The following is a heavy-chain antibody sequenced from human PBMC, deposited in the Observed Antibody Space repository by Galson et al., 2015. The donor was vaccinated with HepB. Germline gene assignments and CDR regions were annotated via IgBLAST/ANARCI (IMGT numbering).Heavy chain of an antibody. CDR3: ASPIAVAGTEAGDDY. CDR2: IYYSGST. V-gene: IGHV4-39*01. D-gene: IGHD6-19*01. Sequence: DTLSLTCTVSGGSISSSSYYWGWIRQPPGKGLEWIGSIYYSGSTYYNPSLKSRVTISVDTSKNQFSLKLSSVTAADTAVYYCASPIAVAGTEAGDDYWGQGARVTVSS. CDR1: GGSISSSSYY. J-gene: IGHJ4*02.